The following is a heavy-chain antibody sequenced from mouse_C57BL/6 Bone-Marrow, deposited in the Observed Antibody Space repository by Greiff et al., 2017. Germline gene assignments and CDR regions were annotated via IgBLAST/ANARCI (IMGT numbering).Heavy chain of an antibody. J-gene: IGHJ1*03. CDR3: TFFCSSYWYFDV. Sequence: VQLQQSGAELVRPGASVKLSCTASGFNIKDYYMHWVKQRPEQGLEWIGRIDPEDGDTEYAPKFQGKATMTADTSSNTAYLQLSSLTSEDTAVYYCTFFCSSYWYFDVWGTGTTVTVSS. V-gene: IGHV14-1*01. D-gene: IGHD1-1*01. CDR2: IDPEDGDT. CDR1: GFNIKDYY.